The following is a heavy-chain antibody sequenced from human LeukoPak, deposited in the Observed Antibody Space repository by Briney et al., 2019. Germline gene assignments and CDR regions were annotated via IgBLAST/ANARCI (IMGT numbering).Heavy chain of an antibody. J-gene: IGHJ4*02. Sequence: PRASVKVSCKASGYTFTGYYMHWVRQAPGQGLEWMGWINPNSGGTNYAQKFQGRVTMTRDTSISTAYMELSRLRSDDTAVYYCARGYRWLQWVYYFDYWGQGTLVTVSS. CDR3: ARGYRWLQWVYYFDY. V-gene: IGHV1-2*02. CDR2: INPNSGGT. CDR1: GYTFTGYY. D-gene: IGHD5-12*01.